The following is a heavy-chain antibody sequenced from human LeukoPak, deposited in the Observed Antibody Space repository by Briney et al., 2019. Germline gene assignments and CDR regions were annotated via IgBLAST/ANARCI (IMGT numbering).Heavy chain of an antibody. Sequence: GGSLRLSCAASGFTFSSYGMHWVRQAPGKGLEWVSSISSSSSYIYYADSVKGRFTISRDNAKNSLYLQMNSLRAEDTAVYYCARVTFGDATNWFDPWGQGTLVTVSS. CDR3: ARVTFGDATNWFDP. V-gene: IGHV3-21*01. CDR1: GFTFSSYG. D-gene: IGHD3-10*01. J-gene: IGHJ5*01. CDR2: ISSSSSYI.